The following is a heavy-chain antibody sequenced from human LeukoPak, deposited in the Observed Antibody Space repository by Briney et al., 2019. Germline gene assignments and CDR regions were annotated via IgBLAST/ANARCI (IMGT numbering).Heavy chain of an antibody. D-gene: IGHD3-3*01. Sequence: SETLSLTCAVSGGSISSSNWWSWVRQPPGKGLEWIGEIYHSGSTNYNPSLKSRVSISLDSSKNQFSLKLSSVTAADTAVYYCAKHLRRRFFSKTLGFDPWGQGTLVTVSS. CDR3: AKHLRRRFFSKTLGFDP. CDR2: IYHSGST. J-gene: IGHJ5*02. CDR1: GGSISSSNW. V-gene: IGHV4-4*02.